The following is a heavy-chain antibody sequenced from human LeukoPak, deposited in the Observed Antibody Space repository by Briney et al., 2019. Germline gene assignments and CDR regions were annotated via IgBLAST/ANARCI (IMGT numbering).Heavy chain of an antibody. J-gene: IGHJ4*02. CDR1: GFSVSSKY. V-gene: IGHV3-53*01. CDR3: AKVKGWYGEGYFDY. CDR2: IYSDGRT. Sequence: PGRCLRLSCAAAGFSVSSKYMSSVRQAPGKGLEWVSVIYSDGRTYYADSVKGRFTIPRNISKNTLFLQMTSLRAEDTAVYYCAKVKGWYGEGYFDYWGQGTLVTVSS. D-gene: IGHD3-10*01.